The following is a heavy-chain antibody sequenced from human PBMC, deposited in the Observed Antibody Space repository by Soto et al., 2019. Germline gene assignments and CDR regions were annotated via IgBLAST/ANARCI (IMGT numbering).Heavy chain of an antibody. V-gene: IGHV1-69*18. D-gene: IGHD3-10*01. CDR2: VLPVLGTT. J-gene: IGHJ4*02. CDR1: GDRFTSYA. Sequence: QVQLEQSGAEVKKPGSSVKVSCKASGDRFTSYAISWGRQAPGQGLEWVGTVLPVLGTTNYAQKLRGRVTITADESTSTAYMELGSLRSEDTAIYSCARDRADRGFDYWGQGTLVTVSS. CDR3: ARDRADRGFDY.